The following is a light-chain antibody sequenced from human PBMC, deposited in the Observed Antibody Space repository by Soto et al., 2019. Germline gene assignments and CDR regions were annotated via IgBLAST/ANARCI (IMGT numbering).Light chain of an antibody. Sequence: EIVLTQSPGTLSLSPGERATLSCRASQSLYNNYLAWHQQKPGQAPRLLIYGASTRATGVPARFSGGGSGTEFTLTISSLQSEDFAVYYCQQYNNWPITFGQGTRLEIK. CDR2: GAS. CDR3: QQYNNWPIT. J-gene: IGKJ5*01. CDR1: QSLYNN. V-gene: IGKV3-15*01.